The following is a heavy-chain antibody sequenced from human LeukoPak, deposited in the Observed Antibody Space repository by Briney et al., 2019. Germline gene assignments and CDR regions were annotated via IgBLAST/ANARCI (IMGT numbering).Heavy chain of an antibody. CDR2: IFPSGGEI. Sequence: GGSLRLSCAASGFTFSSYSMNWVRQPPGKGLEWVSSIFPSGGEIHYADSVRGRFTISRDNSKSTLSLQMNSLRAEDTAIYYCAKEYTGTFSPFPSYFDNWGQGTLVTVSS. D-gene: IGHD1-26*01. V-gene: IGHV3-23*01. CDR3: AKEYTGTFSPFPSYFDN. CDR1: GFTFSSYS. J-gene: IGHJ4*02.